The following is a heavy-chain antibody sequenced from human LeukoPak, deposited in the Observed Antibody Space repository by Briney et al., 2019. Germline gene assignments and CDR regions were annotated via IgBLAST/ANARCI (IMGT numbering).Heavy chain of an antibody. D-gene: IGHD4-17*01. CDR3: ARARDYGDSGYFDY. CDR1: GGSISSGGYS. Sequence: SETLSLTCAVSGGSISSGGYSWSWIRQPPGKGLEWIGYIYHSGSTYHNPSLKSRVTISVDRSKNQFSLKLSSVTAADTAVYYCARARDYGDSGYFDYWGQGTLVTVSS. J-gene: IGHJ4*02. V-gene: IGHV4-30-2*01. CDR2: IYHSGST.